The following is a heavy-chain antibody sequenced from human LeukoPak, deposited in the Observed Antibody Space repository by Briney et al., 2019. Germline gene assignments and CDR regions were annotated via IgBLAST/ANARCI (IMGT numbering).Heavy chain of an antibody. Sequence: PSETLSLTCGVTGGSFRGYFWSWIRQIPGQGLEWIGEINHGGGNNYNPSLKSRVTISVDTSKNQFSLKLSSVTAADTAVYYCARCEVPALVGTWGQGTLVTVSS. CDR2: INHGGGN. J-gene: IGHJ5*02. D-gene: IGHD7-27*01. V-gene: IGHV4-34*01. CDR3: ARCEVPALVGT. CDR1: GGSFRGYF.